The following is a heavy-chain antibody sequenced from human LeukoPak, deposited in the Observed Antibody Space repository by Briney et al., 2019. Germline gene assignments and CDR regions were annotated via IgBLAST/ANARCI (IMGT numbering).Heavy chain of an antibody. Sequence: GGSLRLSCAASGFTFSDYYMSWIRQAPGKGLEWVSYIDGSSSRINYADSVKGRFTISRDNAKNSLFLQMNSLTVEDTAVYYCASRVAFDIWGLGTMVTVS. V-gene: IGHV3-11*01. CDR2: IDGSSSRI. D-gene: IGHD3-3*01. CDR3: ASRVAFDI. CDR1: GFTFSDYY. J-gene: IGHJ3*02.